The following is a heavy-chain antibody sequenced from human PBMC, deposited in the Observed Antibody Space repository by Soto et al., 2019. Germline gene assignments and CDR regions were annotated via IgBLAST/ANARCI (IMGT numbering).Heavy chain of an antibody. V-gene: IGHV4-34*01. CDR1: GGSFSGYY. J-gene: IGHJ4*02. CDR3: ARGGYYDYVWGSYRSMASVIDYFDH. Sequence: SETLSLTCAVYGGSFSGYYWSWIRQPPGKGLEWIGEINHSGSTNYNPSLKSRVTISVDTSKNQFSLKLSSVTAADTAVYYCARGGYYDYVWGSYRSMASVIDYFDHWCQGTLFTVSS. D-gene: IGHD3-16*02. CDR2: INHSGST.